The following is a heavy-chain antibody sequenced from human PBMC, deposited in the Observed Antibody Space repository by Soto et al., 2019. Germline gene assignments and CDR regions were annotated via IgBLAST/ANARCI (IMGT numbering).Heavy chain of an antibody. CDR2: IKSQTDGGRI. CDR1: GLPFAKVW. CDR3: TTSVTGTPRAIDY. D-gene: IGHD1-7*01. Sequence: EVQVVESGGGLVKPGGSLRLSCAVSGLPFAKVWMSWIRQAPGKGLEWVGRIKSQTDGGRIDYAAPVKGRFTISRDDSKNTLYLQMNSLKTEDTAVYYCTTSVTGTPRAIDYWGQGNLVTVSS. J-gene: IGHJ4*02. V-gene: IGHV3-15*01.